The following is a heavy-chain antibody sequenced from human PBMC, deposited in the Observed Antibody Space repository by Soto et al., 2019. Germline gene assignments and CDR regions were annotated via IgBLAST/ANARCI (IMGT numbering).Heavy chain of an antibody. CDR3: AKDSGVTLGY. J-gene: IGHJ4*02. Sequence: EVQLLESGGGLVQPGGSLRLSCAASGFTFSSYAMSWVRQAPGKGLEWVSAIRASCGSTYYADSVKGRFTISRDNSKNTLYLQMNSLRAEDTAVYYCAKDSGVTLGYWGQGTLVTVSS. CDR2: IRASCGST. D-gene: IGHD4-4*01. CDR1: GFTFSSYA. V-gene: IGHV3-23*01.